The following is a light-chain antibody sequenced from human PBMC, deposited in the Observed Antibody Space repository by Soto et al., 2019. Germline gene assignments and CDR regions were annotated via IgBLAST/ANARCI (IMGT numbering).Light chain of an antibody. J-gene: IGKJ1*01. CDR1: QSISSW. V-gene: IGKV1-9*01. Sequence: DIQMTQSPSTLSASVGDRVTITCRASQSISSWLAWYQQKPGKAPKLLIYAASTLQSGVPSRFSGSGSGTEFTLTISSLQAEDFATYYCQQLNSYPRTFGQGTKVEIK. CDR2: AAS. CDR3: QQLNSYPRT.